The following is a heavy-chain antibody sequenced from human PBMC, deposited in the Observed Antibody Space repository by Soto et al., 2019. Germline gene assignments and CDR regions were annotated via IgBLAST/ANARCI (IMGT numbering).Heavy chain of an antibody. J-gene: IGHJ4*02. Sequence: EVQLVESGGGLVRPGGSLRLSCAASGFTFSSYTMHWVRQAPGKGLEWVSSITSTSTYIYYTDSLKGRFTISRDNANNSLFLQMNNLGPGDTAVYYCARDGASDRGDKGFDFWGQGTVVTVSS. V-gene: IGHV3-21*01. CDR2: ITSTSTYI. CDR1: GFTFSSYT. CDR3: ARDGASDRGDKGFDF. D-gene: IGHD2-21*02.